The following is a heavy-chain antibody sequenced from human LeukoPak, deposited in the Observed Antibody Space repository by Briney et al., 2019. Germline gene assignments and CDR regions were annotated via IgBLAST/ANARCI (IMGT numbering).Heavy chain of an antibody. CDR1: GFTFSNAW. CDR2: INSDGSST. CDR3: ARDSRDYGGEPFDY. V-gene: IGHV3-74*01. J-gene: IGHJ4*02. Sequence: GGSLRLSCAASGFTFSNAWMNWVRQAPGKGLVWVSRINSDGSSTNYADSVKGRFTISRDNSKNTLYLQTNSLRAEDTAVYYCARDSRDYGGEPFDYWGQGTLVTVSS. D-gene: IGHD4-23*01.